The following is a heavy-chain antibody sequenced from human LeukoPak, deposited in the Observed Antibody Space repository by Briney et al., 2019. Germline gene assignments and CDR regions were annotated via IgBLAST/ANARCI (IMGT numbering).Heavy chain of an antibody. CDR2: IWYDGINE. J-gene: IGHJ4*02. D-gene: IGHD6-13*01. V-gene: IGHV3-33*01. CDR1: GFTFSTSG. Sequence: GGSLRLSCAASGFTFSTSGMHWVRQAPGKGLEWVALIWYDGINEYYADSVKGRFTISRDDSRNTLYLQMNSLRAEDTAVYYCAREKGSSRGEKYYFDYWGQGTLVTVSS. CDR3: AREKGSSRGEKYYFDY.